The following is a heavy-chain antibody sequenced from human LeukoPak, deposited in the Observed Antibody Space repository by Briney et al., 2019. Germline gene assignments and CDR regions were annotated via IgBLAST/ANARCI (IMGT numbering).Heavy chain of an antibody. CDR2: INPSGGST. V-gene: IGHV1-46*01. CDR1: GGTFTSYY. CDR3: AXDGDMVRGVIYFDY. J-gene: IGHJ4*02. Sequence: GXSVKVXXKXSGGTFTSYYMHWVRQAPGQGLEWMGIINPSGGSTSYAQKFQGRVTMTRDMSTSTVYMELSSLRSEDTAGYYCAXDGDMVRGVIYFDYWGQGTLVTVSS. D-gene: IGHD3-10*01.